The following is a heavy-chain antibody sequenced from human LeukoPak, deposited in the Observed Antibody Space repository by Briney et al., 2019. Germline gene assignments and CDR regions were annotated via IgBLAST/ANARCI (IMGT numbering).Heavy chain of an antibody. CDR1: GFTLSNYW. CDR3: ARCITIFGVVYYYYMDV. V-gene: IGHV3-74*01. J-gene: IGHJ6*03. Sequence: GWSLSLSCAASGFTLSNYWMHGVRPAAARGLVWVSRINSEGSSTSYADSVKGRFTISRDNAKNTLYLQMNSLRAEDTAVYYCARCITIFGVVYYYYMDVWGKGPTVTVSS. CDR2: INSEGSST. D-gene: IGHD3-3*01.